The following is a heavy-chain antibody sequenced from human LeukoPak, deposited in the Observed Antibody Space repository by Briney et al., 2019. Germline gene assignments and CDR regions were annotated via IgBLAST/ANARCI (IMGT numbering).Heavy chain of an antibody. CDR1: GFTFSTYY. Sequence: GGSLSLSCAASGFTFSTYYMNWVRQAPGKGLEWVAGITGSDYADHADSVKGRFTISRDNSKNTLYLQMNSLRAEDTGSYYCAKSRNFYYYFMEVSGRGTKVTISS. V-gene: IGHV3-23*01. J-gene: IGHJ6*03. CDR3: AKSRNFYYYFMEV. CDR2: ITGSDYA.